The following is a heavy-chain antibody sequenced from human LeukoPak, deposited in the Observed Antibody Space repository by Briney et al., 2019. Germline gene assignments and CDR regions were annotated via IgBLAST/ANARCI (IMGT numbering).Heavy chain of an antibody. D-gene: IGHD6-13*01. CDR2: IYPGDSDT. CDR1: GYSFTSYW. Sequence: GESLKISCKGSGYSFTSYWIGGVRQMPGKGLEWMGIIYPGDSDTRYSTSFQGQVTIPADKSITTAYLQWSSLKASDTAMYYCARLEGAAAENWFDPWGQGTLVTVSS. V-gene: IGHV5-51*01. CDR3: ARLEGAAAENWFDP. J-gene: IGHJ5*02.